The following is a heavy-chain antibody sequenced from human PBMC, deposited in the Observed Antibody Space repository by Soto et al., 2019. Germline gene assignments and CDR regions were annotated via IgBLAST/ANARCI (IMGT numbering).Heavy chain of an antibody. D-gene: IGHD3-10*01. V-gene: IGHV4-39*01. Sequence: SETLTLTCTVSGGSISSSSYYWGWIRQPPGKGLEWIGSIYYSGSTYYNPSLKSRVTISVDTSKNQFSLKLSSVTAADTAVYYCARLGDYYGSGSYYSADYYFDYWGQGTLVTVSS. CDR2: IYYSGST. J-gene: IGHJ4*02. CDR1: GGSISSSSYY. CDR3: ARLGDYYGSGSYYSADYYFDY.